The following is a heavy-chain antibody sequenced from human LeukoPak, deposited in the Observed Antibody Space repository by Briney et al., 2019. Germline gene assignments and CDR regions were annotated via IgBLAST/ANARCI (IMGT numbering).Heavy chain of an antibody. CDR2: IRQDGSEK. CDR3: ARDNPPDY. CDR1: GFTFSSSW. Sequence: GGSLRLSCVASGFTFSSSWMSWVRQAPGKGLEWVANIRQDGSEKSYVESVRGRFTISRDNAKNSLYLQLNSLRAEDTALYYCARDNPPDYWGQGTLVTVSS. V-gene: IGHV3-7*03. J-gene: IGHJ4*02.